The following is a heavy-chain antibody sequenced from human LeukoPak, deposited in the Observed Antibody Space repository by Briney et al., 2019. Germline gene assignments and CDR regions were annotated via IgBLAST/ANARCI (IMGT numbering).Heavy chain of an antibody. D-gene: IGHD5-24*01. CDR3: AKDMTSGDGYNNFDY. V-gene: IGHV3-23*01. J-gene: IGHJ4*02. CDR2: VSAGDDTT. Sequence: GGSLRLSCAASGFTFSSYAMNWVRQAPGKGLEWVSAVSAGDDTTYNADSVKGRFTISRANSKNTLYLQMNSLRAEDTAVYYCAKDMTSGDGYNNFDYWGQGTLVTVSS. CDR1: GFTFSSYA.